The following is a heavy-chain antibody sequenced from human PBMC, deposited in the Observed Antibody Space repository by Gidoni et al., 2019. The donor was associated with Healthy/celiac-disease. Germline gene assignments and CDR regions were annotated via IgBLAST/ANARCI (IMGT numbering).Heavy chain of an antibody. J-gene: IGHJ4*02. Sequence: QVQLQESGPGLVKPSQTLSLTCTVSGGSISSGSYYWSWIRQPAGKGLEWIGRIYTSGSTNYNPSLKSRVTISVDTSKNQFSLKLSSVTAADTAVYYCATQRKDYDFWSGYYPFDYWGQGTLVTVSS. D-gene: IGHD3-3*01. V-gene: IGHV4-61*02. CDR1: GGSISSGSYY. CDR3: ATQRKDYDFWSGYYPFDY. CDR2: IYTSGST.